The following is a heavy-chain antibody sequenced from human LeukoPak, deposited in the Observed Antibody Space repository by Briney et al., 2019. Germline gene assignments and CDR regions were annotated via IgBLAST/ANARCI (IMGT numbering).Heavy chain of an antibody. J-gene: IGHJ4*02. CDR2: IYHSGST. CDR3: AREGVYDSSGYYYGRPGY. Sequence: SETLSLTCTVSGYSISSGYYWVWIRQPPGKGLEWIGSIYHSGSTYYNPSLKSRVTISVDTSKNQFSLKLSSVTAADTAVYYCAREGVYDSSGYYYGRPGYWGQGTLVTVSS. V-gene: IGHV4-38-2*02. D-gene: IGHD3-22*01. CDR1: GYSISSGYY.